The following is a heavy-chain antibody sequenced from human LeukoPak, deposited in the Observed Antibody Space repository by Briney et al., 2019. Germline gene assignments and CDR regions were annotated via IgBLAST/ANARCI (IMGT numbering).Heavy chain of an antibody. CDR2: ISYDGSNK. V-gene: IGHV3-30-3*01. CDR3: ASGGDTDAFDI. Sequence: GGSLRLSCAASGFTFSIYAMHGVRQAPGKGLEWVAVISYDGSNKYYADSVKGRFTISRDNSKNTPYLQMNSLRAEDTAVYYCASGGDTDAFDIWGQGTMVTVSS. D-gene: IGHD2-21*02. CDR1: GFTFSIYA. J-gene: IGHJ3*02.